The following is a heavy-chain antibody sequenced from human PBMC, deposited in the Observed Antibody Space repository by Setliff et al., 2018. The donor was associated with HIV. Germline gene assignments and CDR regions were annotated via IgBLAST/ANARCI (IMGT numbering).Heavy chain of an antibody. CDR1: GFTFSSYS. D-gene: IGHD3-9*01. J-gene: IGHJ6*02. CDR2: ISSSGAHI. Sequence: GESLKISCAASGFTFSSYSMNWVRQAPGKGLEWVASISSSGAHIYYADSLKGRFTISRDNGKNSLFLQMNSLRAEDTAVYYCARGGRLQYFDWPSYAMDVWGQGTTVTVSS. V-gene: IGHV3-21*06. CDR3: ARGGRLQYFDWPSYAMDV.